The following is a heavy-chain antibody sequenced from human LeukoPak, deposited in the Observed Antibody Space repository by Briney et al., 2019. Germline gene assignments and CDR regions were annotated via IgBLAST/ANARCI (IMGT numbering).Heavy chain of an antibody. CDR1: GGTFSSYA. J-gene: IGHJ6*03. CDR3: AREVTTVKNYYYYYYMDV. D-gene: IGHD1/OR15-1a*01. V-gene: IGHV1-69*13. CDR2: IIPIFGTA. Sequence: ASVKVSCKASGGTFSSYAINWVRQAPGQGLEWMGGIIPIFGTANYAQKFQGRVTITADESTSTAYMELSSLRSEDTAVYYCAREVTTVKNYYYYYYMDVWGEGTTVTVSS.